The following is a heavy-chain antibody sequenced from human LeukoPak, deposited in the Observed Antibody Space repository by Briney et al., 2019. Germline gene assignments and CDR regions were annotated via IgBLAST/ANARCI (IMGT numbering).Heavy chain of an antibody. CDR1: GYTFTSYD. CDR2: MNPNSGST. J-gene: IGHJ4*02. D-gene: IGHD5-12*01. CDR3: ARGRSTGYPYYFEY. Sequence: ASVKVSCKASGYTFTSYDINWVQQATGQGLEWMGWMNPNSGSTGYAQKFQGRVTITRNTSISTAYMELSGLRSEDTAVYYCARGRSTGYPYYFEYWGQGTLVTVSS. V-gene: IGHV1-8*03.